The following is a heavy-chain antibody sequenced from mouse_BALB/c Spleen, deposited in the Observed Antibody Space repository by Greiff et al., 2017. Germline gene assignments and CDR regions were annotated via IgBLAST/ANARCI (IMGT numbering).Heavy chain of an antibody. J-gene: IGHJ4*01. Sequence: EVKLVESGGGLVKPGGSLKLSCAASGFTFSDYYMYWVRQTPEKRLEWVATISDGGSYTYYPDSVKGRFTISRDNAKNNLYLQMSSLKSEDTAMYYCAREQYGMDYWGQGTSVTVSS. CDR2: ISDGGSYT. CDR3: AREQYGMDY. CDR1: GFTFSDYY. V-gene: IGHV5-4*02.